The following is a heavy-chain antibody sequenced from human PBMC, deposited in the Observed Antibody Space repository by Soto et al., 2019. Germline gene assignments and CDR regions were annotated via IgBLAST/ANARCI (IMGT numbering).Heavy chain of an antibody. V-gene: IGHV4-30-2*01. D-gene: IGHD3-10*01. J-gene: IGHJ6*02. CDR3: ARVFGSGLYGMDV. CDR1: GGSISSGGYS. CDR2: IYHSGST. Sequence: SETLSLTCAVSGGSISSGGYSWSWIRQPPGKGLEWIGYIYHSGSTYYNPSLKSRVTISVDRSKNQFSLKLSSVTAADTAVYYCARVFGSGLYGMDVWGQGTTVTVSS.